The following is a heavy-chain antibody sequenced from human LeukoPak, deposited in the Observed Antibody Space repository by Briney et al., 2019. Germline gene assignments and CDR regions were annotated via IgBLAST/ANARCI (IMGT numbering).Heavy chain of an antibody. V-gene: IGHV3-23*01. CDR3: ARDGPQTTFDY. CDR1: GLTFNNYA. J-gene: IGHJ4*02. Sequence: GGSLRLSCAVSGLTFNNYAMSWVRQAPGKGLEWVSAISKSGDHTYYAASAKGRFTIYRDNSKNTQYLQMNSLRAEDTAVYYCARDGPQTTFDYWGQGTLVTVSS. D-gene: IGHD1-1*01. CDR2: ISKSGDHT.